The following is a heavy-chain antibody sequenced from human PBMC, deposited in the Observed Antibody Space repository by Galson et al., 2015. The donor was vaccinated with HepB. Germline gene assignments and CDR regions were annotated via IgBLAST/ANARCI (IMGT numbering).Heavy chain of an antibody. V-gene: IGHV3-30*04. J-gene: IGHJ4*02. CDR1: GFTFSSYA. CDR3: ARGDYGGSSY. D-gene: IGHD4-23*01. Sequence: SLRLSCAASGFTFSSYAMHWVRQAPGKGLEWVAVISYDGSNKYYADSVKGRFTISRDNSKNTLYLQMNSLRAEDTAVYYCARGDYGGSSYWGQGTLVTVSS. CDR2: ISYDGSNK.